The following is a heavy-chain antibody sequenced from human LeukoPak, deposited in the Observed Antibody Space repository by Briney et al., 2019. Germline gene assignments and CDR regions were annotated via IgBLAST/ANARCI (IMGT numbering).Heavy chain of an antibody. V-gene: IGHV4-59*08. CDR3: ARQSGIAVRGGWYFDL. CDR1: GGSISSYY. J-gene: IGHJ2*01. CDR2: IYYSGST. Sequence: SETLSLTCTVSGGSISSYYWSWIRQPPGNGLEWIGYIYYSGSTNYNPSLKSRVTISVDTSKNQFSLKLSSVTAADTAVYYCARQSGIAVRGGWYFDLWGRGTLVTVSS. D-gene: IGHD6-19*01.